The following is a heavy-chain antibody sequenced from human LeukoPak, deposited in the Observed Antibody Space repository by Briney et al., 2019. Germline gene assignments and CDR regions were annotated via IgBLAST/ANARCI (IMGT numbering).Heavy chain of an antibody. D-gene: IGHD3-22*01. CDR1: GGSFSVYY. J-gene: IGHJ4*02. Sequence: PSETLSLTCAVYGGSFSVYYWSWIRQPPGKGLEWIGEINHSGSTNYNPSLKSRVTISVDTSKNQFSLKLSSVTAADTAVYYCARGLKGYYDSSGYYRRYYFDYWGQGTLVTVSS. CDR3: ARGLKGYYDSSGYYRRYYFDY. V-gene: IGHV4-34*01. CDR2: INHSGST.